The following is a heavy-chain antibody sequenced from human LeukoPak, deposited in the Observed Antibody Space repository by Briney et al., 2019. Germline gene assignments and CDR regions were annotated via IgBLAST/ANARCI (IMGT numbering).Heavy chain of an antibody. CDR1: GYSFTSYW. D-gene: IGHD6-19*01. Sequence: GESLKISCKGSGYSFTSYWISWVRQMPGKGLEWMGRIDPSDSYTNYSPSFQGHVTISADKSISTAYLQWSSLKASDTAMYYCASAYSSGPYYYTVWTSGAKGPRSPSP. J-gene: IGHJ6*02. CDR3: ASAYSSGPYYYTVWTS. V-gene: IGHV5-10-1*01. CDR2: IDPSDSYT.